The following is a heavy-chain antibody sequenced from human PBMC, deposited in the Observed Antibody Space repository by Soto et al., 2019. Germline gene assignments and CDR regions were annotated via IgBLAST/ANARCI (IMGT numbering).Heavy chain of an antibody. Sequence: EVQLVESGGGLVQSGGSLRLSCAASGFTFSTYNMNWVRQPPGKGLEWLSYISSDSRTIYYADSVKGRFTISRDNAKNSLYLQMNSLRAEDTAVYYCTRTSLLDSWGQGTLVTVSS. D-gene: IGHD2-2*01. CDR3: TRTSLLDS. CDR2: ISSDSRTI. CDR1: GFTFSTYN. J-gene: IGHJ5*01. V-gene: IGHV3-48*01.